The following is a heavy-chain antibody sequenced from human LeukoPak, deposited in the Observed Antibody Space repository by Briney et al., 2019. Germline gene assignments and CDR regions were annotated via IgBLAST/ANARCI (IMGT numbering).Heavy chain of an antibody. Sequence: ASVKVSCKASGYTFTGYYMHWVRQAPGQGLEWMGWISAYNGNTNYAQKLQGRVTMTTDTSTSTAYMELRSLRSDDTAVYYCARAAGDYGDYDYFYYMDVWGKGTTVTISS. CDR1: GYTFTGYY. CDR3: ARAAGDYGDYDYFYYMDV. CDR2: ISAYNGNT. J-gene: IGHJ6*03. D-gene: IGHD4-17*01. V-gene: IGHV1-18*04.